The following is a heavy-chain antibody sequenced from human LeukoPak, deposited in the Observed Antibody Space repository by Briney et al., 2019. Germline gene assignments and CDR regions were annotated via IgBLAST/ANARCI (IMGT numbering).Heavy chain of an antibody. Sequence: GGSLRLSCAASEFTLSSYWMHWVRQAPGKGLVWVSRINGDGRTTNYADSVKGRFTISRDIAKNTLYLLVNSLRAEDTAVYFCARGNSVYGNFDYWGQGTLVTVSS. V-gene: IGHV3-74*01. CDR1: EFTLSSYW. J-gene: IGHJ4*02. D-gene: IGHD1-1*01. CDR2: INGDGRTT. CDR3: ARGNSVYGNFDY.